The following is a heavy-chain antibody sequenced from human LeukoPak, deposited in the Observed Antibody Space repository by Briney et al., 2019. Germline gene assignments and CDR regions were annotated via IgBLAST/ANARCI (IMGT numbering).Heavy chain of an antibody. CDR2: IKQDGSEK. CDR1: GFTFSSYW. J-gene: IGHJ3*02. CDR3: ARGDCSGGSCYSDAFDI. Sequence: GGSLRLSCAASGFTFSSYWMSWVRQAPGKGLEWVANIKQDGSEKYYVDSVMGRFTISRDNAKNSLYLQMNSLRAEDTAVYYCARGDCSGGSCYSDAFDIWGQGTMVTVSS. V-gene: IGHV3-7*04. D-gene: IGHD2-15*01.